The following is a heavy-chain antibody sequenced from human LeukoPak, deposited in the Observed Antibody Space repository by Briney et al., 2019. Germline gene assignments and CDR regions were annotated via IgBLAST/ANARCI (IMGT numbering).Heavy chain of an antibody. D-gene: IGHD3-9*01. CDR1: GFTFSSYA. Sequence: QSGGSLRLSCASSGFTFSSYAMSWVRQVPGKGLEWVSAIGGSGDSTYYADSVKGRFTISRDNSKNTLYLQMNSLTAEDTAVYYCAKEADDWYPRPFDYWGQGTLVTVSS. CDR2: IGGSGDST. CDR3: AKEADDWYPRPFDY. J-gene: IGHJ4*02. V-gene: IGHV3-23*01.